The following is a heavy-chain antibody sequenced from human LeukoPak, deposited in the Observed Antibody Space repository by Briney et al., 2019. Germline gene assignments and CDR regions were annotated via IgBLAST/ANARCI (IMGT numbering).Heavy chain of an antibody. D-gene: IGHD3-9*01. J-gene: IGHJ4*02. CDR1: GFSFSSYW. V-gene: IGHV3-7*01. Sequence: GGSLRLSCAASGFSFSSYWMSWVRQAPGKGLEWVANIRQDGSEKYYLDSVKGRFTISRDNAKNSLSLQLNSLRVEDTAVYYCARGHYDVLAASYKWTPDYWGQGTLVTVSS. CDR2: IRQDGSEK. CDR3: ARGHYDVLAASYKWTPDY.